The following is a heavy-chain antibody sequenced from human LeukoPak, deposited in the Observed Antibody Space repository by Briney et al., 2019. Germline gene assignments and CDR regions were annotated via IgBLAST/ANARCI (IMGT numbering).Heavy chain of an antibody. CDR3: ARQRGWGFGSSFDY. V-gene: IGHV4-59*04. J-gene: IGHJ4*02. Sequence: SETLSLTCSVSGGSISSFYWTRIRQPPGKGVEWIGYIYYSGSTYYNPSLKSRVTISVDTSKNQFSVKMYSVTAADTAVFYCARQRGWGFGSSFDYWGRGTLVTVSS. CDR2: IYYSGST. D-gene: IGHD7-27*01. CDR1: GGSISSFY.